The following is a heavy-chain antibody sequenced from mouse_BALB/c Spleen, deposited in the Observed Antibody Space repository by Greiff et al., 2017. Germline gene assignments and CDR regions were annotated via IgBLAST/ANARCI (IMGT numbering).Heavy chain of an antibody. CDR3: ARSGYGNYEGLFAD. V-gene: IGHV1-77*01. CDR1: GYTFTDYV. J-gene: IGHJ3*01. D-gene: IGHD2-1*01. Sequence: QVQLQQSGPKLVKPGASVKMSCKASGYTFTDYVISWVKQRTGQGLEWIGEIYPGSGSTYYNEKFKGKATLTADKSSNTAYMQLSSLTSEDSAVYFCARSGYGNYEGLFADWGQGTLVTVSA. CDR2: IYPGSGST.